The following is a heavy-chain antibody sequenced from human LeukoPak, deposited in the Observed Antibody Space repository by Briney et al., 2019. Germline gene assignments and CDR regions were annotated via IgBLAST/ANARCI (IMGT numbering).Heavy chain of an antibody. J-gene: IGHJ3*02. D-gene: IGHD3-9*01. CDR1: GFTFSSYW. Sequence: GGSLRLSCAASGFTFSSYWMHWVRHAPGKGLVWVSRINSDGSSTSYADSVKGRFTISRDNAKNTLYLQMNSLRAEDTAVYYCARDPPRGIFTGYYKDGGAFDIWGQGTMVTVSS. CDR3: ARDPPRGIFTGYYKDGGAFDI. V-gene: IGHV3-74*01. CDR2: INSDGSST.